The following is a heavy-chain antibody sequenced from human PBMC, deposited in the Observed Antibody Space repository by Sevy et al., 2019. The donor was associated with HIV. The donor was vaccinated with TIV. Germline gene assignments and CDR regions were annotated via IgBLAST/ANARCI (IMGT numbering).Heavy chain of an antibody. D-gene: IGHD6-13*01. V-gene: IGHV3-30*18. J-gene: IGHJ6*02. CDR2: ISDDGSYK. Sequence: GGSLRLSCVADGFSFSRHGMHWARQAPGKGLEWVAVISDDGSYKEYAESEKGRLTASRDNSKDTVYLQMNRLRLDDTAVDYCANSRGRYEGSSWLNYYYIMDVWGQGTKVTVSS. CDR3: ANSRGRYEGSSWLNYYYIMDV. CDR1: GFSFSRHG.